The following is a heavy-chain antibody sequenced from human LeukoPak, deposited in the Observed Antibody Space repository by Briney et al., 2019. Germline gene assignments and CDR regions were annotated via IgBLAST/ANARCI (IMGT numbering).Heavy chain of an antibody. CDR1: GFSVSSDYY. V-gene: IGHV4-38-2*02. CDR3: ARSMTGTHGAVDY. Sequence: SETLSLTCTVSGFSVSSDYYWGWIRQPPGKRLEWIGSIYDTGSTYYSPSFKSRVTISGDTSKNQFSLKLSFVTAADTAVYYCARSMTGTHGAVDYWGQGTLVTVSS. D-gene: IGHD1-20*01. CDR2: IYDTGST. J-gene: IGHJ4*02.